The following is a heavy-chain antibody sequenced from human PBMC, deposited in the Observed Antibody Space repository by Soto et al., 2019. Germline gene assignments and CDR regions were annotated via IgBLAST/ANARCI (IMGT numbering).Heavy chain of an antibody. CDR1: GFTFSTYW. D-gene: IGHD3-16*01. J-gene: IGHJ4*02. V-gene: IGHV3-74*01. CDR2: INTDGRST. CDR3: VRDRWGLLPEY. Sequence: EVQLVESGGGLVQPGGSLRLSCAASGFTFSTYWMHWVRQGPGKGLVWVSRINTDGRSTNYADSVKGRFTTSRDNAKNTLYLQMSSLRAEDTAVYYCVRDRWGLLPEYWGQGTLVTVSS.